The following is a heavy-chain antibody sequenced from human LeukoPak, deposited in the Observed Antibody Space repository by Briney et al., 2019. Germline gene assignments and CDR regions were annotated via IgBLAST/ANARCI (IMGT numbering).Heavy chain of an antibody. V-gene: IGHV4-39*07. D-gene: IGHD3-10*01. J-gene: IGHJ4*02. CDR1: GGSISSSSYY. CDR3: ARGGDRSFDY. CDR2: IYYSGST. Sequence: SETLSLTCTVSGGSISSSSYYWGWIRQPAGKGLEWIGSIYYSGSTYYNPSLKSRVTISVDTSKNQFSLKLSSVTAADTAVYYCARGGDRSFDYWGQGTLVTVSS.